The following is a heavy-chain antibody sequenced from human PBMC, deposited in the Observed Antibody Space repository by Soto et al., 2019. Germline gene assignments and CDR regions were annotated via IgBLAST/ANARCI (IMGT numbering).Heavy chain of an antibody. CDR3: AFDDHPHAFDI. CDR1: GFTFSSYS. Sequence: EVQLVESGGGLVQPGGSLRLSCAASGFTFSSYSMNWVRQAPGKGLEWVSYISSSSSTIYYADSVKGRFTISRDNAKNSLYLQINSLRAEDTAVYYCAFDDHPHAFDISVPGTMVTVT. J-gene: IGHJ3*02. V-gene: IGHV3-48*01. D-gene: IGHD3-9*01. CDR2: ISSSSSTI.